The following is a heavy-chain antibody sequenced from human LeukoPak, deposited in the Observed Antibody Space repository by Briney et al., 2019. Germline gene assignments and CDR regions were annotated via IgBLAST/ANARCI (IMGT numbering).Heavy chain of an antibody. Sequence: PSETLSLTCTVSGYSISSGYYWGWIRQPPGKGLEWIGSIYHSGSTYYNPSLKSRVTISVDTSKNQFSLKLSSVTAADTAVYYCARETVVVVAASSNWFDPWGQGTLVTVSS. CDR2: IYHSGST. CDR3: ARETVVVVAASSNWFDP. V-gene: IGHV4-38-2*02. CDR1: GYSISSGYY. J-gene: IGHJ5*02. D-gene: IGHD2-15*01.